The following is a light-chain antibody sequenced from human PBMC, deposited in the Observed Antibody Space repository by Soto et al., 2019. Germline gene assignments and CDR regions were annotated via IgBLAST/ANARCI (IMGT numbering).Light chain of an antibody. CDR2: EVS. CDR3: SSYTSSSTVV. CDR1: SSDVGTYDY. V-gene: IGLV2-14*01. Sequence: QSALTQSASVSGSPGQSITISCTGTSSDVGTYDYVSWYQQHPGKAPKLMIYEVSNRPSGVSNRFSGSKSGNTASLTISGLQAEDEADYSCSSYTSSSTVVFGGGTKVTVL. J-gene: IGLJ2*01.